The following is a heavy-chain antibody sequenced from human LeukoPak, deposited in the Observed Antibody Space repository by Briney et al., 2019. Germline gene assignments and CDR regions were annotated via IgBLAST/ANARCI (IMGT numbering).Heavy chain of an antibody. CDR1: RFTFSNSI. J-gene: IGHJ3*02. CDR2: ITGNGDII. CDR3: ARGVYSSGRADVFDI. Sequence: GGSLRLSCVASRFTFSNSIMHWVRQAPGKGLEYVSVITGNGDIIAYADSVKGRFTISRDNSKNTLYLQMGSLRPEDMAVYYCARGVYSSGRADVFDIWGQGTKVIVSS. V-gene: IGHV3-64*02. D-gene: IGHD6-19*01.